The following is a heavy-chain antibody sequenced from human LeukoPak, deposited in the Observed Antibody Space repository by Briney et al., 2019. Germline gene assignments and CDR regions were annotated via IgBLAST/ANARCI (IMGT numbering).Heavy chain of an antibody. CDR3: ARGAGCSSTSCYNYYYMDV. CDR1: GFTFGDYY. CDR2: ISSSGSTI. V-gene: IGHV3-11*04. J-gene: IGHJ6*03. D-gene: IGHD2-2*02. Sequence: GGSLRLSCAASGFTFGDYYMSWIRQAPGKGLEWVSYISSSGSTIYYADSVKGRFTISRDNAKNSLYLQMNSLRAEDTAVYYCARGAGCSSTSCYNYYYMDVWGKGTTVTVSS.